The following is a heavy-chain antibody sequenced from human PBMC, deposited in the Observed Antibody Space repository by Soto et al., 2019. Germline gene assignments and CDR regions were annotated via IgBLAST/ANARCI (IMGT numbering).Heavy chain of an antibody. CDR3: ARGLISRSYYFDY. D-gene: IGHD3-3*02. J-gene: IGHJ4*01. CDR1: GDSIRSGSSY. CDR2: ISSSANT. V-gene: IGHV4-31*03. Sequence: SETLSLTCTVSGDSIRSGSSYWTWIRQHPGEGLEWLGYISSSANTYYNPSLRSRVSISADTSENQFSLRLTSVTAADTAVYHCARGLISRSYYFDYWGHGALVTFSS.